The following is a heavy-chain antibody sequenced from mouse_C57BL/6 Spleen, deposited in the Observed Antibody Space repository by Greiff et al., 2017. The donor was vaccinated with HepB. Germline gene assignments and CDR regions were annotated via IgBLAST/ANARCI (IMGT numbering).Heavy chain of an antibody. CDR1: GYTFTSYW. CDR3: AREYCSSYGYFDV. Sequence: VQLQQSGAELAKPGASVKLSCKASGYTFTSYWMHWVKQRPGQGLEWIGYINPSSGYTKYNQKFKDKATLTADKSSSTAYMQLRSLTYEDSAVYYCAREYCSSYGYFDVWGTGTTVTVSS. D-gene: IGHD1-1*01. V-gene: IGHV1-7*01. J-gene: IGHJ1*03. CDR2: INPSSGYT.